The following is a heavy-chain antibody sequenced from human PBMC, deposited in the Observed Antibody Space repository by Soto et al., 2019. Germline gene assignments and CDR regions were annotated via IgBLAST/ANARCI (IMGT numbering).Heavy chain of an antibody. CDR1: GGSISNYY. Sequence: ASETLSLTCTVSGGSISNYYWSWIRQPPGKGLEWIGYIYYSGSTNYNPSLKSRVTISVDTSKNQFSLRLSSVTAADTAVYYCAREVRVDYFDYCGQGTLVTVSS. CDR3: AREVRVDYFDY. J-gene: IGHJ4*02. CDR2: IYYSGST. V-gene: IGHV4-59*01.